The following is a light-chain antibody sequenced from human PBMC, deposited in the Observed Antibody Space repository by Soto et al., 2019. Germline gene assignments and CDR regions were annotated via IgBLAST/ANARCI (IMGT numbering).Light chain of an antibody. Sequence: DIQMTQSPSSLSASVGDRVTITCQASQNINNYLNWYQQKPGRAPKLLIYDASNLEAGVPSGCRGSGCGTDFTITISRLQPEDVAAYYCQKYNSAALTFDGGTKVDIK. CDR2: DAS. V-gene: IGKV1-33*01. J-gene: IGKJ4*01. CDR1: QNINNY. CDR3: QKYNSAALT.